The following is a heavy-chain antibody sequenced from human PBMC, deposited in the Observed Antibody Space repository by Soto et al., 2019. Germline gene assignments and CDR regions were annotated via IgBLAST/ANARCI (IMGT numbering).Heavy chain of an antibody. D-gene: IGHD1-7*01. CDR2: SSATGAGT. CDR3: AKDRRAGGNYGFYSDF. CDR1: GVTFSGYD. J-gene: IGHJ4*02. V-gene: IGHV3-23*01. Sequence: PGGALRIACAASGVTFSGYDMTWVRQAPGKGLEWVSFSSATGAGTYYADSVKGRFTISRDNSKNTLYLQMTSLRADDTAVYYCAKDRRAGGNYGFYSDFWGQGALVTVSS.